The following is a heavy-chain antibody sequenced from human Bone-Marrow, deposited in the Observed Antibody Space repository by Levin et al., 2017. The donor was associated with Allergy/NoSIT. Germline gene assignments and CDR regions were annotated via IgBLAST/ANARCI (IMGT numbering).Heavy chain of an antibody. D-gene: IGHD3-10*01. J-gene: IGHJ5*02. CDR3: ARDPRYVYGSGSYSPKDNWFDP. CDR2: ISSSSSYI. CDR1: GFTFSSYS. V-gene: IGHV3-21*01. Sequence: GESLKISCAASGFTFSSYSMNWVRQAPGKGLEWVSSISSSSSYIYYADSVKGRFTISRDNAKNSLYLQMNSLRAEDTAVYYCARDPRYVYGSGSYSPKDNWFDPWGQGTLVTVSS.